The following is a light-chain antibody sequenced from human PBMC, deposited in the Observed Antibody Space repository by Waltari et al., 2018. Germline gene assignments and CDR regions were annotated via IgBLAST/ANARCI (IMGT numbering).Light chain of an antibody. CDR1: QNLTNY. V-gene: IGKV1-17*03. CDR3: LQDHSAPYS. CDR2: DVS. J-gene: IGKJ2*03. Sequence: DIQMTQSTSSLSSPVGVRTTITCRASQNLTNYLAWFQQKPAKMPNRLIYDVSSLQSGVPSRFSGSGSGTVFTLTISGLQPEEFATYYCLQDHSAPYSFGQGTKVDIK.